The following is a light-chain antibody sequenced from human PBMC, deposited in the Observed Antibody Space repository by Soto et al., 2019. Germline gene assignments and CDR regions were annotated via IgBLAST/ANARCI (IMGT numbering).Light chain of an antibody. J-gene: IGLJ1*01. CDR2: EVS. Sequence: QSVLTQPASVSGSPGQSITISCTGTSSDVGNYNYVSWYQQHPGKAPNLMIYEVSYRPSGVSNRFSGSKSGNTASLTISGLQAEDEADYSCCSFAGSYTYVFGGGTKVTVL. V-gene: IGLV2-14*01. CDR3: CSFAGSYTYV. CDR1: SSDVGNYNY.